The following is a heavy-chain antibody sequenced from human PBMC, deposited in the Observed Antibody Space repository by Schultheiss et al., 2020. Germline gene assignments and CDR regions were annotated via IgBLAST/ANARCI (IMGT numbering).Heavy chain of an antibody. CDR1: GFTCSSFG. J-gene: IGHJ6*02. CDR2: IKQDGSEK. CDR3: AKTIHYCSSTSCFYGMDV. D-gene: IGHD2-2*01. V-gene: IGHV3-7*01. Sequence: GGSLRLSCAASGFTCSSFGFHWVRQAPGKGLEWVANIKQDGSEKYYVDSVKGRFTISRDNAKNSLYLQMNSLRAEDTAVYYCAKTIHYCSSTSCFYGMDVWGQGTTVTVSS.